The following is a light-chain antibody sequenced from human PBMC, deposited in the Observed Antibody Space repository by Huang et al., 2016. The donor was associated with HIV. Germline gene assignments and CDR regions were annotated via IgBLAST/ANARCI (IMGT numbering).Light chain of an antibody. J-gene: IGKJ2*01. Sequence: DIQMTQAPLSLSAAVGDRVIITCRASQIINKYLNWYQQMPGRAPKLLISGASSLQGGVSSRFSGSGSGTDFTLTIRDLQPEDTATYHCQQSYNIPRTFGQGTLLEI. CDR1: QIINKY. CDR3: QQSYNIPRT. V-gene: IGKV1-39*01. CDR2: GAS.